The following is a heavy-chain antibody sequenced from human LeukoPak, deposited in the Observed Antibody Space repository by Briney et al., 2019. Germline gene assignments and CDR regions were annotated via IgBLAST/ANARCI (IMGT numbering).Heavy chain of an antibody. Sequence: PGGSLRLSCAASGFTFSTYWMHWVRQAPGKGLVWVARIDYDGSSTAYPDSVKGRFTISRDNAKNTLYLQMNSLRAEDTAVYYCARELGSVAFDIWGQGTMVTVSS. CDR2: IDYDGSST. J-gene: IGHJ3*02. CDR3: ARELGSVAFDI. CDR1: GFTFSTYW. V-gene: IGHV3-74*01.